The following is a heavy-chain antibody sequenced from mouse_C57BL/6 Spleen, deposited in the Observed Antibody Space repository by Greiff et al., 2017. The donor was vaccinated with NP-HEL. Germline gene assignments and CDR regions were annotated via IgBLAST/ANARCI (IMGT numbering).Heavy chain of an antibody. CDR3: AREGIYYEFAY. V-gene: IGHV1-52*01. CDR2: IDPSDSET. D-gene: IGHD2-4*01. CDR1: GYTFTSYW. J-gene: IGHJ3*01. Sequence: VQLQQPGAELVRPGSSVKLSCKASGYTFTSYWMHWVKQRPIQGLEWIGNIDPSDSETHYNQKFKDKATLTVDKSSSTAYMQLSSLTSEDSAVYYCAREGIYYEFAYWGQGTLVTVSA.